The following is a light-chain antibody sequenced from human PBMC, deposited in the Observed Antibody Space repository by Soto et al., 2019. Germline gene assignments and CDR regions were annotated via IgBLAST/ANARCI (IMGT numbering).Light chain of an antibody. CDR2: DAS. Sequence: EIVLTQSPATLYLSPGERATLSCRASQSVSSYLAWYQQKPGQAPRLLIYDASNRATGIPARFSGSGSGTEFTLTISSLEPEDSALYYCQQRSNWPHTFGQATKLEIK. V-gene: IGKV3-11*01. CDR3: QQRSNWPHT. J-gene: IGKJ2*01. CDR1: QSVSSY.